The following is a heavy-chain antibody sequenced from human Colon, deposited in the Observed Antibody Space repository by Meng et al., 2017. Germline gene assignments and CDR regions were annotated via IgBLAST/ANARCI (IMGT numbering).Heavy chain of an antibody. CDR3: ARTNYGDYNWFDP. CDR2: IYYSGST. Sequence: QVQPQGAGPGLVKPSQTLSITCTFSGGSISSGGFYWSWIRQQPGKGLEWIGYIYYSGSTYYNPSLRSRVAISIDTSKNQFPLKLTSVTAADTAVYFCARTNYGDYNWFDPWGQGTLVTVSS. D-gene: IGHD4-17*01. V-gene: IGHV4-31*03. J-gene: IGHJ5*02. CDR1: GGSISSGGFY.